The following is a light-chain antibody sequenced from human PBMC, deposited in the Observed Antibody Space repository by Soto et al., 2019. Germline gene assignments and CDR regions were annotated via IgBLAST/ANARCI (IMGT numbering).Light chain of an antibody. CDR3: QQYGGSST. CDR2: GAS. J-gene: IGKJ1*01. V-gene: IGKV3-20*01. Sequence: EIVLTQSRRTLSLSQVDRSSLXLRASQSVSSYLAWYQQKPGQAPRLLIYGASSRATGIPDRFSGSGSGTDFTLTISRLEPEDFAVYYCQQYGGSSTFGQGTKVDI. CDR1: QSVSSY.